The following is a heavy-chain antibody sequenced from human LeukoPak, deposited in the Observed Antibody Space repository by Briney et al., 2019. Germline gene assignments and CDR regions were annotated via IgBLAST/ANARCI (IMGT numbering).Heavy chain of an antibody. D-gene: IGHD3-22*01. CDR1: GYTFTNYY. J-gene: IGHJ4*02. CDR3: AKKTYYYDHSGYAFYLDY. V-gene: IGHV1-69*13. Sequence: GASVKVSCKAFGYTFTNYYMHWVRQAPGQGLEWMGDITAMYGTTKYEQKFQGRVTITADEFTSTIYMEVTSLRSEDTAVYYCAKKTYYYDHSGYAFYLDYWGQGTLVTVSS. CDR2: ITAMYGTT.